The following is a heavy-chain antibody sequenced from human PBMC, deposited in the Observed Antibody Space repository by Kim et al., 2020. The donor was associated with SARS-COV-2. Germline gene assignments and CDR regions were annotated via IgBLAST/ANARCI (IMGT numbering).Heavy chain of an antibody. CDR3: AKSKLTIFQGVLYGMDV. Sequence: GGSLRLSCAASGFTFDDYAMNWVRQAPGKGLEWVSGISWNSGSIGYADSVKGRFTISRDNAKNTLYLQMNSLRTEDTALYYCAKSKLTIFQGVLYGMDVWGQGSTVTVSS. CDR1: GFTFDDYA. V-gene: IGHV3-9*01. D-gene: IGHD3-10*01. CDR2: ISWNSGSI. J-gene: IGHJ6*02.